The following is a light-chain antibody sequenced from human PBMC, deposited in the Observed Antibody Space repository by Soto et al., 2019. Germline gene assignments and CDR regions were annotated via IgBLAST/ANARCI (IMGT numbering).Light chain of an antibody. V-gene: IGLV7-46*01. CDR2: DTS. Sequence: VVTQEPSLIVSPGGTVTLTCGSSTGAVTSGHYPHWFQQKPDQAPRTLIYDTSIKHSWTPARFSGSLLGGKAALTLSGAQPADEADYYCLLYYSETVVFGGGTQLTVL. CDR3: LLYYSETVV. J-gene: IGLJ2*01. CDR1: TGAVTSGHY.